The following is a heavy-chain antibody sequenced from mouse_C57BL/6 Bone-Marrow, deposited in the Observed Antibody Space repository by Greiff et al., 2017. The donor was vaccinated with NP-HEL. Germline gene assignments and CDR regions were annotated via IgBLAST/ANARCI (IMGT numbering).Heavy chain of an antibody. CDR2: INPNNGGT. Sequence: DVKLQESGPELVKPGASVKMSCKASGYTFTDYNMHWVKQSHGKSLEWIGYINPNNGGTSYNQKFKGKATLTVNKSSSTAYMELRSLTSEDSAVYYCASLGAYYSNYEGFAYWGQGTLVTVSA. V-gene: IGHV1-22*01. D-gene: IGHD2-5*01. CDR3: ASLGAYYSNYEGFAY. CDR1: GYTFTDYN. J-gene: IGHJ3*01.